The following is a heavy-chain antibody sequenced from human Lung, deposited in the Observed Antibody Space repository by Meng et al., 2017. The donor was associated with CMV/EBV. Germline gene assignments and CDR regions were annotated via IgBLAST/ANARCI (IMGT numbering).Heavy chain of an antibody. CDR2: IYYSGSA. Sequence: SETLSLXCTISGRSISSYSWSWIRQPPGKGLEWIGPIYYSGSANYNPSLKSPVTMSVDTSKNQFCLKLSSVTAADTAVYYCTRETGETLWSDSHDSWGQGTXVTVSS. D-gene: IGHD3-3*01. CDR1: GRSISSYS. V-gene: IGHV4-59*01. J-gene: IGHJ4*02. CDR3: TRETGETLWSDSHDS.